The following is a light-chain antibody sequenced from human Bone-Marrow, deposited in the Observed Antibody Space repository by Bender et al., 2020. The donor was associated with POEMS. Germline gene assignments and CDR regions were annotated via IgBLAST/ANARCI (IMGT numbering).Light chain of an antibody. CDR1: SSNIGADYD. V-gene: IGLV1-40*01. J-gene: IGLJ2*01. CDR3: QCYDTSLSDSI. CDR2: TNN. Sequence: QSVLTQPPSVSGAPGQTVTISCTGSSSNIGADYDVHWYQHLPGTAPKLLIFTNNNRPSGVPDRFSGTKSGTSASLAITGLQAEDEADYYCQCYDTSLSDSIFGGGTKLTVL.